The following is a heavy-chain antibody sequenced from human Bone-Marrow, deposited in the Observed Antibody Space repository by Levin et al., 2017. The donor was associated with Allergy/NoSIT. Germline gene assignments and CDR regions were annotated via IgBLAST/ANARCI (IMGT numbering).Heavy chain of an antibody. J-gene: IGHJ4*02. CDR2: IYYSGNT. Sequence: SETLSLICTVSGGSISSGGYYWSWIRQHPGKGLEWIGYIYYSGNTYYNPSLKSRVSMSVVTSQNQFSLKVSSVTAADTAVYYCARYNGYDFDYWGQGILVTVSS. V-gene: IGHV4-31*03. CDR3: ARYNGYDFDY. D-gene: IGHD5-12*01. CDR1: GGSISSGGYY.